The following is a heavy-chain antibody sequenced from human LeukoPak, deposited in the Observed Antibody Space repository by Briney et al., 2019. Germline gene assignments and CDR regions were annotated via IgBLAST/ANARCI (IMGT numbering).Heavy chain of an antibody. D-gene: IGHD6-13*01. V-gene: IGHV3-30-3*01. Sequence: GGSLRLSCAVSGFIFNSYAMHWVRQAPGRGLEWVALISYDGSNKYYADSVKGRFTISRDNSKNTLYLQMDSLRAEDTAVYYCARPLSYSSSWLPCDYWGQGTLVTVSS. CDR1: GFIFNSYA. J-gene: IGHJ4*02. CDR2: ISYDGSNK. CDR3: ARPLSYSSSWLPCDY.